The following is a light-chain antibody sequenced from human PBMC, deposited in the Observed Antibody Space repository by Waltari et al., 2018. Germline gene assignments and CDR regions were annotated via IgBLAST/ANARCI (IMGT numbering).Light chain of an antibody. CDR1: QYVNIH. V-gene: IGKV3-15*01. CDR3: QQYNDWPRT. CDR2: AAS. J-gene: IGKJ1*01. Sequence: EVVLTQSPATLSVSPGESATLSCRASQYVNIHLVWYQQKPGQAPRLLIYAASTRATGVPARFSGSGSGTDFTLTISSLQSEDFAVYYCQQYNDWPRTFGLGTKVEIK.